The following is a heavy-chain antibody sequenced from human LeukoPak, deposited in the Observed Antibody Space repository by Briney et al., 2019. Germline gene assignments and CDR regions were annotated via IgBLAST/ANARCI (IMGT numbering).Heavy chain of an antibody. D-gene: IGHD3-10*01. Sequence: GASVKVSCKASGYTFTGYYMHWVRQAPGQGLEWMGWINPNSGGTNYAQKFQGRVTMTRGTSTSTVYMELSSLRSEDTAVYYCARGPSRSGYYYYYGMDVWGQGTTVTVSS. CDR1: GYTFTGYY. V-gene: IGHV1-2*02. CDR3: ARGPSRSGYYYYYGMDV. CDR2: INPNSGGT. J-gene: IGHJ6*02.